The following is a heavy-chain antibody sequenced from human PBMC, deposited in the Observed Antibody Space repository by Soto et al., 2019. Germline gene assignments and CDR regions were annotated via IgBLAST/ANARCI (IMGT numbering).Heavy chain of an antibody. Sequence: SLTLSLNCAVSDGSITRSNWWNWVRQPPGKGLEWIGEIYHSGSTNYNPSLKSRVTISVDKSKNQFSLKLSSVTAADTAVYYCARASRYRAAAAGTRFDPWGQGTLVTVPQ. CDR1: DGSITRSNW. J-gene: IGHJ5*02. CDR2: IYHSGST. CDR3: ARASRYRAAAAGTRFDP. V-gene: IGHV4-4*02. D-gene: IGHD6-13*01.